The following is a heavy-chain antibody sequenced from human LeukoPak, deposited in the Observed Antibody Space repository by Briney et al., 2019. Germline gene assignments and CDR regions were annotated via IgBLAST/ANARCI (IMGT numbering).Heavy chain of an antibody. D-gene: IGHD3-10*01. Sequence: PSETLSLTCTVSGGSISSSSYYWGWIRQPPGKGLEWIGSIYYSGSTYYNPSLKSRVTISVDTSKNQFSLKLSSVTAADTAVYYCARVQYYYGSGRLDYRGQGTLVTVSS. V-gene: IGHV4-39*07. CDR1: GGSISSSSYY. CDR2: IYYSGST. CDR3: ARVQYYYGSGRLDY. J-gene: IGHJ4*02.